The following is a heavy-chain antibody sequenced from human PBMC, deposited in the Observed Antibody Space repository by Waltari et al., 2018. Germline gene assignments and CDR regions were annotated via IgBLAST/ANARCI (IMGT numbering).Heavy chain of an antibody. CDR3: ARGAAAGSGPLIDY. CDR1: GYSIRSGYY. D-gene: IGHD6-13*01. V-gene: IGHV4-38-2*01. J-gene: IGHJ4*02. CDR2: VYHSGNT. Sequence: QVQLQESGPGLLNPSETLSLPCAVSGYSIRSGYYWGWVRPPPGKGLEWIGSVYHSGNTYYNPSLKSRLSISADTSNNQLSLKLSSVTAADTAVYYCARGAAAGSGPLIDYWGQGILVTVSS.